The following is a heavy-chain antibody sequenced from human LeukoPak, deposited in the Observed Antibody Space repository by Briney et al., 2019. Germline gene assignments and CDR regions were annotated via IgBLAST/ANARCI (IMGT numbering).Heavy chain of an antibody. CDR3: VRVTGRYEPFDS. D-gene: IGHD1-26*01. CDR1: GYSISSGYY. J-gene: IGHJ4*02. Sequence: SETLSLTCAVSGYSISSGYYWGWIRQPPGKGLEWIGNIYYSGSTYYNPSLQSRVTISVDTSKNKFSLKMSSVTAADTAVYYCVRVTGRYEPFDSWGQGILVTVSS. CDR2: IYYSGST. V-gene: IGHV4-38-2*01.